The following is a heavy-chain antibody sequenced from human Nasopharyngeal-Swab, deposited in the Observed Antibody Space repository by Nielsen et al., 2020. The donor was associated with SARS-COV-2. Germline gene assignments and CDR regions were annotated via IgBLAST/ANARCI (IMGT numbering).Heavy chain of an antibody. D-gene: IGHD2-15*01. Sequence: WIRQPPGKGLEWIWYIYYSGSTYYNPSLKSRVTISVDTSKNQFSLKLSSVTAADTAVYYCARAVVWVGAAPSAVWGYFDYWGQGTLVTVSS. CDR2: IYYSGST. CDR3: ARAVVWVGAAPSAVWGYFDY. J-gene: IGHJ4*02. V-gene: IGHV4-30-4*01.